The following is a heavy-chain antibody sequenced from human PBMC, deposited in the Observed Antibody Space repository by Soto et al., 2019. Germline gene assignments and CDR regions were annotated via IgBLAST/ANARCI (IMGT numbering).Heavy chain of an antibody. D-gene: IGHD4-17*01. CDR3: AREIYGDYDSDYFDY. CDR2: IIPIFGTA. J-gene: IGHJ4*02. V-gene: IGHV1-69*01. Sequence: QVQLVQSGAEVKKPGSSVKVSCKDSGGTFSRYAISWVRQAPGQGLEWMGGIIPIFGTANYAQKFQGRVTITADESTSTAYMALSSLSSEDTAVYYCAREIYGDYDSDYFDYWGQGTLVTGSS. CDR1: GGTFSRYA.